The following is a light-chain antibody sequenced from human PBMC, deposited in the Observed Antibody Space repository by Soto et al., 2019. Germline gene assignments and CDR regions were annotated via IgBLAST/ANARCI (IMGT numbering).Light chain of an antibody. CDR1: GSNIGTNT. Sequence: QSVLTQPPSASGTPGQRVTISCSGSGSNIGTNTVNWYQHLPGTAPKLLIFSDRQRPSGVPDRFSGSKSGASASLAISGLQSEDEADYYCAAWDDSLNGPVVFGGGTKLTVL. J-gene: IGLJ2*01. V-gene: IGLV1-44*01. CDR3: AAWDDSLNGPVV. CDR2: SDR.